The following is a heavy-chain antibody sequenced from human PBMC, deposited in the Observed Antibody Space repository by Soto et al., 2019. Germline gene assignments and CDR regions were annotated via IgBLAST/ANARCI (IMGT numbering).Heavy chain of an antibody. D-gene: IGHD4-17*01. CDR2: IYWDDDK. CDR1: GFSLNTSGVG. CDR3: AHRPYGDYPIDY. V-gene: IGHV2-5*02. J-gene: IGHJ4*02. Sequence: QITLKESGPTLVKPTQTLTLTCTFSGFSLNTSGVGVGWIRQPPGKALEWLALIYWDDDKRYSPSLKIRLTNPKDTTKNQVVLTMTNMDPVDTGTYDCAHRPYGDYPIDYWGQGTLVTVSS.